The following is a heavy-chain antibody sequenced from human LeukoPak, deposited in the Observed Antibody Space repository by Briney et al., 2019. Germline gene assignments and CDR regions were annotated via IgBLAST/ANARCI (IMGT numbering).Heavy chain of an antibody. Sequence: ASVKVSCKASGGTFSSYAISWVRQAPGQGLEWMGWMNPNSGNTGYAQKFQGRVTMTRNTSISTAYMELSSLRSEDTAVYYCAIMGFPYYDSSGYYWDAFDIWGQGTMVTVSS. D-gene: IGHD3-22*01. J-gene: IGHJ3*02. CDR3: AIMGFPYYDSSGYYWDAFDI. CDR1: GGTFSSYA. V-gene: IGHV1-8*02. CDR2: MNPNSGNT.